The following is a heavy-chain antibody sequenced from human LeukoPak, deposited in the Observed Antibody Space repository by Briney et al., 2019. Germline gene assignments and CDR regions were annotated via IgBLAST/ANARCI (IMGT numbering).Heavy chain of an antibody. V-gene: IGHV1-2*02. CDR1: GYTFTGYY. CDR2: ISPNSGGT. J-gene: IGHJ4*02. Sequence: ASVKVSCKASGYTFTGYYMHWVRQAPGQGLEWMGWISPNSGGTNYAQKFQGRVTMTRDTSISTAYMELSRLRSDDTAVYYCARAPNTGYSSSWYYFTFDYWGQGTLVTVSS. CDR3: ARAPNTGYSSSWYYFTFDY. D-gene: IGHD6-13*01.